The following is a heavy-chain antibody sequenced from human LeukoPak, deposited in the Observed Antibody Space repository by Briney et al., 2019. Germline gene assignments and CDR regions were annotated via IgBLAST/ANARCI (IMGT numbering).Heavy chain of an antibody. CDR2: ISGSGGST. D-gene: IGHD2-2*02. CDR3: AKGYCRGISCYSDY. V-gene: IGHV3-23*01. J-gene: IGHJ4*02. Sequence: GGSLRLSCAASGFTFSSYAMSWVRQAPGKGLEWVSGISGSGGSTYYADSVKGRFTISRDNSKNTLYLQMNSLRAEDTAVYYCAKGYCRGISCYSDYWGQGTLVTASS. CDR1: GFTFSSYA.